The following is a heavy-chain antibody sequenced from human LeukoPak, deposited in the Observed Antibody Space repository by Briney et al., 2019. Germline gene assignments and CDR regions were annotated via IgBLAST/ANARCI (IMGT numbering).Heavy chain of an antibody. CDR2: IYISGST. V-gene: IGHV4-4*07. CDR3: ATANRYSLYMDV. Sequence: SETLSLTCTVSGGSFSSYYWSWIRQPAAKGLECIGRIYISGSTSYNPSLKSRVTMSVDTSKNQFSLRLGSVTAADTAVYYCATANRYSLYMDVWGKGTTVTVSS. D-gene: IGHD1-14*01. CDR1: GGSFSSYY. J-gene: IGHJ6*03.